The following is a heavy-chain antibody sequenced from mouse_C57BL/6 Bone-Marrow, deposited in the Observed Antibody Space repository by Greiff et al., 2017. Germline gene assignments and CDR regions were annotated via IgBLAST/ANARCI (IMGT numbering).Heavy chain of an antibody. CDR1: GYTFTGYW. D-gene: IGHD2-5*01. CDR3: ARPYDSNCWYSDV. V-gene: IGHV1-55*01. CDR2: IYPGGGST. J-gene: IGHJ1*03. Sequence: QVQLQQPGAELVKPGASVKMSCKASGYTFTGYWITWVKQRPGQGLEWIGDIYPGGGSTKYNEKFKSKATLTVDTSSSTAYMQPSSLTSEDSAVHYCARPYDSNCWYSDVWGTGTTVTVSS.